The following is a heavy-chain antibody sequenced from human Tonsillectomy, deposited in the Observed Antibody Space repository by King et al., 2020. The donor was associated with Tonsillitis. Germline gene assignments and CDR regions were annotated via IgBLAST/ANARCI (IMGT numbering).Heavy chain of an antibody. V-gene: IGHV4-59*01. J-gene: IGHJ3*02. CDR2: IYYSGST. D-gene: IGHD6-19*01. CDR3: ARDSRNPSSGWYGGDAFDI. CDR1: GGSISSYY. Sequence: QLQESGPGLVKPSETLSLTCTVSGGSISSYYWSWIRQPPGKGLEWIGYIYYSGSTNYNPSLKSRVTISVDTSKNQFSLKLSSVTAADTAVYYCARDSRNPSSGWYGGDAFDIWGQGTMVTVSS.